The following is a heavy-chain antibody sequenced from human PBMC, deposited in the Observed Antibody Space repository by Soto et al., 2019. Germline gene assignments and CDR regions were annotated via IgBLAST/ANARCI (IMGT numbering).Heavy chain of an antibody. CDR1: GFTFNTYW. D-gene: IGHD3-16*01. Sequence: EVQLVESGGGLFQPGGSLRLSCAASGFTFNTYWMHWVRQAPGMGLMWVSRISGDETDTSYAASVKGRFTISRDNAKNTVYLKMNSLNVEDTALYYCARGRLGGSLDYWGQGALVTVSS. CDR3: ARGRLGGSLDY. V-gene: IGHV3-74*01. J-gene: IGHJ4*02. CDR2: ISGDETDT.